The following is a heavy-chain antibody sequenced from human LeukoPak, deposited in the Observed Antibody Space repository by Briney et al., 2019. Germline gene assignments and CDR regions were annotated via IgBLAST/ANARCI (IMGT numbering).Heavy chain of an antibody. J-gene: IGHJ2*01. D-gene: IGHD3-3*01. V-gene: IGHV4-39*01. CDR2: IYFSGTT. CDR3: ARLLRDFWSGYSSWYFDL. CDR1: GGSISSSSYY. Sequence: PSETLSLTCTVSGGSISSSSYYWGWIRQPPGKGLEWLGGIYFSGTTYYNASLTSRVTISVDTSSNHFSLNLRSVTAADTAVYYCARLLRDFWSGYSSWYFDLWGRGTLATVSS.